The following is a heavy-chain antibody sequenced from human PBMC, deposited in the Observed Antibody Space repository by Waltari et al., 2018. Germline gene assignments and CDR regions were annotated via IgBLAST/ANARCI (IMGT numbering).Heavy chain of an antibody. D-gene: IGHD6-6*01. CDR1: GYTFTGYY. CDR2: INPNSGGT. Sequence: QVQLVQSGAEVKKPGASVKVSCKASGYTFTGYYMPWVRPAPGQGLEWMGWINPNSGGTNYPQKFQGRVTMTRDTSISTAYMELSRLRSDDTAVYYCARESSSPLEAFDIWGQGTMVTVSS. J-gene: IGHJ3*02. CDR3: ARESSSPLEAFDI. V-gene: IGHV1-2*02.